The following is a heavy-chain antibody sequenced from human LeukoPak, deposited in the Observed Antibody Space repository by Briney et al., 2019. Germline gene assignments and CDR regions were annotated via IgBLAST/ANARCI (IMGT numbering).Heavy chain of an antibody. CDR2: ISGSGGST. Sequence: GGSLRLSCAASRFTFSSYAMSWVRQAPGKGLEWVSAISGSGGSTYYADSVKGRFTISRDNSKNTLYLQMNSLRAEDTAVYYCAPDVLRYFDWLPYDAFDIWGQGTMVTVSS. D-gene: IGHD3-9*01. CDR1: RFTFSSYA. CDR3: APDVLRYFDWLPYDAFDI. V-gene: IGHV3-23*01. J-gene: IGHJ3*02.